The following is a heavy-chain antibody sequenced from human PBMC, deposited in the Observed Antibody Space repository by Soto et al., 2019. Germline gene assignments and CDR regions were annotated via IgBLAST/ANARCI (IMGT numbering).Heavy chain of an antibody. J-gene: IGHJ4*02. CDR3: AKDSGYDPKQSDFDY. Sequence: PGGALRLSCAASGCTFDDYAMHWVRQAPGKGLEWVSGISWNSGSIGYADSVKGRFTISRDNAKNSLYLQMNSLRAEDTALYYCAKDSGYDPKQSDFDYWGQGTLVTVSS. V-gene: IGHV3-9*01. CDR1: GCTFDDYA. D-gene: IGHD5-12*01. CDR2: ISWNSGSI.